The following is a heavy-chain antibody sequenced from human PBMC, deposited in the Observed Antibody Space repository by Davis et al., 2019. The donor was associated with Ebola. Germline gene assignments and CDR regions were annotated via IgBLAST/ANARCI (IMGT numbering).Heavy chain of an antibody. V-gene: IGHV3-30*03. CDR1: GSTFSSYG. CDR2: ISYDGSNK. J-gene: IGHJ4*02. CDR3: ATQEGGPEFDH. Sequence: PAGSLRLSCAASGSTFSSYGMHCARHGPGKGLEWGAVISYDGSNKYYADSVKGRFTNSRDNSKNALYLQINSLRAEDTAVYYCATQEGGPEFDHWGQGSLVTVSS. D-gene: IGHD1-14*01.